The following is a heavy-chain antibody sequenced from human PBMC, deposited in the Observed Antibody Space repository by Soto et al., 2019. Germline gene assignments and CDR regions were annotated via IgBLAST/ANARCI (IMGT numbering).Heavy chain of an antibody. CDR3: TTVLSSSSLYPPFYYCAMDV. V-gene: IGHV3-15*01. Sequence: GGSLRLSCAASGFTFSNAWMSWVRQAPGKGLEWVGRIKSKTDGGTTDYAAPVKGRFTISRDDSKNTLYLQMNSLKTEDTAVYYCTTVLSSSSLYPPFYYCAMDVWGQGTTVTVSS. CDR2: IKSKTDGGTT. CDR1: GFTFSNAW. J-gene: IGHJ6*02. D-gene: IGHD6-13*01.